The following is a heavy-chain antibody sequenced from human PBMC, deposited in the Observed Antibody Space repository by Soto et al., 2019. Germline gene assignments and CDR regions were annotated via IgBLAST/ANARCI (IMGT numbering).Heavy chain of an antibody. V-gene: IGHV3-21*01. J-gene: IGHJ6*02. CDR3: ARDLYYDFWSGYYTDTIYYYYGMDV. CDR1: GFTFSSYS. Sequence: GGSLRLSCAASGFTFSSYSMNWVRQAPGKGLEWVSSISSSSSYIYYADSVKGRFTISRDNAKNSLYLQMNSLRAEDTAVYYCARDLYYDFWSGYYTDTIYYYYGMDVWGQGTTVTVS. CDR2: ISSSSSYI. D-gene: IGHD3-3*01.